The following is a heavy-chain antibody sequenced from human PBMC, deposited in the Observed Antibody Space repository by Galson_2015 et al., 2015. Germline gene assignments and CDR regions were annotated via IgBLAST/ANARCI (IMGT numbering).Heavy chain of an antibody. D-gene: IGHD5-18*01. CDR2: ISYDGSNK. V-gene: IGHV3-30-3*01. J-gene: IGHJ4*02. Sequence: SLRLSCAASGFTFSSYAVHWVRQAPGKGLEWVAVISYDGSNKYYADSVKGRFTISRDNSKNTLYLQMNSLRAEDTAVYYCARATLGDTAMVPNYWGQGTLVTVSS. CDR3: ARATLGDTAMVPNY. CDR1: GFTFSSYA.